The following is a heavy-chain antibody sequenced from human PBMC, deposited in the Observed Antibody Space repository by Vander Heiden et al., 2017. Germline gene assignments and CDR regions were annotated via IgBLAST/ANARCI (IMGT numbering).Heavy chain of an antibody. D-gene: IGHD3-10*01. CDR1: GLPFSSYG. J-gene: IGHJ3*02. CDR3: ARDSRYRGRTSDAFDI. V-gene: IGHV3-33*01. Sequence: QVQLVESGGGVVPPGSSLRPSCPASGLPFSSYGMHGARQAPGKGLEWVAVIWYDGSNKYYADSVKGRFTISRDNSKNTLYLQMNSLRAEDTAVYYCARDSRYRGRTSDAFDIWGQGTMVTVSS. CDR2: IWYDGSNK.